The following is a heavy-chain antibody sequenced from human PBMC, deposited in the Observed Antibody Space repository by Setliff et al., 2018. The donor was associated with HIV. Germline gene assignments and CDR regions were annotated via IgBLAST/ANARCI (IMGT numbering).Heavy chain of an antibody. CDR3: ASRVYYYDSSGYLREEGFDP. V-gene: IGHV4-39*01. Sequence: TLSLTCTVSGGSISNSRSYWSWIRQPPGKGLEWIGSIYYSGITYYNPSLKSRVTISVDTSKNQFSLKLSSVTAADAAVYYCASRVYYYDSSGYLREEGFDPWGQGTRVPSPQ. J-gene: IGHJ5*02. CDR1: GGSISNSRSY. D-gene: IGHD3-22*01. CDR2: IYYSGIT.